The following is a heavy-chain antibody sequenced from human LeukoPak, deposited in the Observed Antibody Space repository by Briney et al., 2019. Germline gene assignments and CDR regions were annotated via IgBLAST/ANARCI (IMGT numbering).Heavy chain of an antibody. CDR2: IKQDGGET. J-gene: IGHJ4*02. CDR3: ARLRGGAY. V-gene: IGHV3-7*01. Sequence: GGSLRLSCAASGFTFSTYWMTWVRQAPGKGLEWVANIKQDGGETYYVDSVKGRFTVSRDNAKNSLYLQMNSLRAEDTALYYCARLRGGAYWGQGTLVTVSS. D-gene: IGHD3-10*01. CDR1: GFTFSTYW.